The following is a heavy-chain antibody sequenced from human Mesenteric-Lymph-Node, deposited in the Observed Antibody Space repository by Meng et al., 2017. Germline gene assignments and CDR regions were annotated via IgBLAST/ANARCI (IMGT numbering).Heavy chain of an antibody. V-gene: IGHV1-2*02. CDR1: GYTFTGYY. Sequence: ASVKVSCKASGYTFTGYYMHWVRQAPGQGLEWMGWINPNSGGTNYAQKFQGRVTMTEDTSTDTAYMELSSLRSEDTAVYYCATLYYYDSSGYQMIGYYFDYWGQGTLVTVSS. CDR2: INPNSGGT. D-gene: IGHD3-22*01. J-gene: IGHJ4*02. CDR3: ATLYYYDSSGYQMIGYYFDY.